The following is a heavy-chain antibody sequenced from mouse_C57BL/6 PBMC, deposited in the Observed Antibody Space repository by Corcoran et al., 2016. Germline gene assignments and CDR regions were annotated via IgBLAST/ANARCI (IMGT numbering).Heavy chain of an antibody. CDR3: AILLWAY. D-gene: IGHD2-1*01. Sequence: VQLQQSGPELVKPGASVKISCKASGYTFTDYYMNWVKQSHGQSLEWIGDINPNNGGTSYNQKFKGKATLTVDKSSSTAYMELRSLTSEDSAVYYCAILLWAYWGQGTLVTVSA. CDR1: GYTFTDYY. CDR2: INPNNGGT. V-gene: IGHV1-26*01. J-gene: IGHJ3*01.